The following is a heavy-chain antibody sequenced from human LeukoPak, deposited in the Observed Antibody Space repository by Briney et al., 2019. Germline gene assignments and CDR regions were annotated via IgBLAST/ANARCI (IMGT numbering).Heavy chain of an antibody. V-gene: IGHV4-34*01. J-gene: IGHJ4*02. CDR1: GGSFSGYY. CDR2: INHSGST. CDR3: ARARYSYGQYYFDY. D-gene: IGHD5-18*01. Sequence: SETLSLTCAVYGGSFSGYYWSWIRQPPGKGLEWIGEINHSGSTNYNPSLKSRVTISVDTSKNQFSLKLSSVTAADTAVYYCARARYSYGQYYFDYWGQGTLVTVSS.